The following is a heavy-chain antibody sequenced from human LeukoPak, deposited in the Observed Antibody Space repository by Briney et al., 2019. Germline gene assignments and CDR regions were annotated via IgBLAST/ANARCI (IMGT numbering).Heavy chain of an antibody. V-gene: IGHV4-34*01. Sequence: SETLSLTCAVYGGSFSGYYWSWIRQPPGKGLEWIGEINHSGSTNYNPSLKSRVTISVDTSKNQFSLKLSSVTAADTAVYYCARIMVRGNYYYGMDVWGQGTTVAVSS. D-gene: IGHD3-10*01. CDR2: INHSGST. CDR1: GGSFSGYY. CDR3: ARIMVRGNYYYGMDV. J-gene: IGHJ6*02.